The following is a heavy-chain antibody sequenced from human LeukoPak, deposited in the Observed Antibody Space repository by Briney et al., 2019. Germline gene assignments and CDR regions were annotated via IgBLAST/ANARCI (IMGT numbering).Heavy chain of an antibody. CDR1: GYTFTSYG. CDR2: ISAYNGNT. Sequence: ASVKVSCKASGYTFTSYGISWVRQAPGQGLEWMGWISAYNGNTNYAQKLQGRVTMTTDTSTSTPYMELRSLRSDDTAVYYCARDQARDYDILTGYYDYGMDVWGQGTTVTISS. CDR3: ARDQARDYDILTGYYDYGMDV. J-gene: IGHJ6*02. V-gene: IGHV1-18*01. D-gene: IGHD3-9*01.